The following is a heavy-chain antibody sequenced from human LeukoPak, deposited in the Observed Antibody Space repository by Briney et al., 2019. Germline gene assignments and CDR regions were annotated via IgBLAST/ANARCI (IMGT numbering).Heavy chain of an antibody. Sequence: ASVKVSCKASGYTFTNYGISWVRQAPGQGLEWMGWISAYNGNTNYAQKLQGRVTMTTDTSTTTAYMELRSLRPDDTAVYYCARDGPYYGSGRGSAFDIWDQGTMVTVSS. V-gene: IGHV1-18*01. D-gene: IGHD3-10*01. CDR3: ARDGPYYGSGRGSAFDI. CDR2: ISAYNGNT. CDR1: GYTFTNYG. J-gene: IGHJ3*02.